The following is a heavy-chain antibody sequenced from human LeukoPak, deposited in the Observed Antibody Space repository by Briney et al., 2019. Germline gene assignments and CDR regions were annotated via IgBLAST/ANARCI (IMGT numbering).Heavy chain of an antibody. V-gene: IGHV1-2*02. J-gene: IGHJ5*02. CDR2: INPNSGGT. Sequence: ASVTVSCKASGYTFTGYYMHWVRQAPGQGLEWMGWINPNSGGTNYAQKFQGRVTMTRDTSISTAYMELSRLRSDDTAVYYCARRYGDYANWFDPWGQGTLVTVSS. D-gene: IGHD4-17*01. CDR3: ARRYGDYANWFDP. CDR1: GYTFTGYY.